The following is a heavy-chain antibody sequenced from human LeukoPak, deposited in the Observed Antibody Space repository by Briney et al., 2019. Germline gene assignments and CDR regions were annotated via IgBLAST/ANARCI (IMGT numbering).Heavy chain of an antibody. Sequence: PGGSLRLSCVASGFTFSTYYMSWVRQALGKGLEWGAYIKSDGSDKNYVDTVKGRSAPSRENAKDSMYLKMNSLRAEDTAVYYCGRAAGRCGGDCYSDESWGQGTLVTVSS. CDR2: IKSDGSDK. CDR1: GFTFSTYY. D-gene: IGHD2-21*02. CDR3: GRAAGRCGGDCYSDES. J-gene: IGHJ5*02. V-gene: IGHV3-7*01.